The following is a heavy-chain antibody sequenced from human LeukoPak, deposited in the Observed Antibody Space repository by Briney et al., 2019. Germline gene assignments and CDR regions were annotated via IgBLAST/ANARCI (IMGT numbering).Heavy chain of an antibody. CDR1: GLPFDDYP. CDR2: ISWNSGSI. D-gene: IGHD1-26*01. CDR3: AKARGFEVGATVDY. V-gene: IGHV3-9*01. Sequence: GGPLRLSCAASGLPFDDYPMHWVRQAPGKALEGVSGISWNSGSIGYADSVKGRFTISRDNAKNSLYLQMNSLRAEDTALYYCAKARGFEVGATVDYWGQGTLVTVSS. J-gene: IGHJ4*02.